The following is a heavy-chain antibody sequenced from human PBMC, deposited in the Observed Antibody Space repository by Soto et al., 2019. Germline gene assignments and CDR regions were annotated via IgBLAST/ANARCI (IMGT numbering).Heavy chain of an antibody. J-gene: IGHJ4*02. D-gene: IGHD3-16*01. CDR1: GFTFSSFV. CDR3: GSRVGAVDY. CDR2: IYHDGSNK. V-gene: IGHV3-33*01. Sequence: QVQLVESGGGGVQPGRSLRLSCATSGFTFSSFVMHWVRQAPGKGLEWVAVIYHDGSNKYYADSVKGRFTISRDNSTRTLYLQMNSRRAEDTAVYSCGSRVGAVDYWGQGNLVTVSS.